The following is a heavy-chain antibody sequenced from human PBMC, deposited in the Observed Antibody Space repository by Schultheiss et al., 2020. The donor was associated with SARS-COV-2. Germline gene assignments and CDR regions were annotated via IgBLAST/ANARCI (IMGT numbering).Heavy chain of an antibody. J-gene: IGHJ6*02. V-gene: IGHV4-31*03. Sequence: SQTLSLTCTVSGGSISSGGYYWSWIRQHPGKGLEWIGYIYYSGSTYYNPSLKSRVIISVDTSKNQFSLKLSSVTAADTAVYYCARDVLRGGIYVWGQGTTVTVSS. CDR1: GGSISSGGYY. CDR2: IYYSGST. CDR3: ARDVLRGGIYV.